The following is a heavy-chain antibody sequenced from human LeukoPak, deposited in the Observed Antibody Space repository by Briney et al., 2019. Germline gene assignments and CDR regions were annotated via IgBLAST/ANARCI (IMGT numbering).Heavy chain of an antibody. D-gene: IGHD3-3*01. CDR3: ARHTNFWRGPDS. J-gene: IGHJ5*01. Sequence: SGTLSRTCTVSGGSISSYYWSWIRQPPGKGLEWIGYIYASGSTNYNPSLKSRVTISVDTSKNQFSLKLSSVTAADTAVYYCARHTNFWRGPDSWGQGTLVTVSS. V-gene: IGHV4-4*09. CDR2: IYASGST. CDR1: GGSISSYY.